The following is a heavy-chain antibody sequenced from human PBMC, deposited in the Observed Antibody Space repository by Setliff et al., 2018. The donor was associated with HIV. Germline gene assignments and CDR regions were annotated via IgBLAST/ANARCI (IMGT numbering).Heavy chain of an antibody. CDR3: ARRIYGNNPYFDY. V-gene: IGHV4-39*07. CDR2: IYHNGIT. D-gene: IGHD4-17*01. CDR1: GESISSKNYY. J-gene: IGHJ4*02. Sequence: SETLSLTCIVSGESISSKNYYWGWIRQPPGKGLEWIGSIYHNGITYYNPSLKSRVTISVDTSQNQFSLKLSSVTAADTAIYYCARRIYGNNPYFDYWSQGTLVTVSS.